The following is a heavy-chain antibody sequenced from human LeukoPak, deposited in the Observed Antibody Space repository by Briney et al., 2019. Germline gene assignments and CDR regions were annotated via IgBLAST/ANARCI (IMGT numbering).Heavy chain of an antibody. J-gene: IGHJ4*02. CDR1: GGSFSGYY. CDR3: ARGGSYGVY. Sequence: PSETLSLTCAVYGGSFSGYYWSWIRQPPGRGLEWIGNIYYNGNTNYNPSLKSRVTISVDTSKNQFSLNMRSVNAADTAVYYCARGGSYGVYWGQGTLVTVSS. D-gene: IGHD1-26*01. CDR2: IYYNGNT. V-gene: IGHV4-59*08.